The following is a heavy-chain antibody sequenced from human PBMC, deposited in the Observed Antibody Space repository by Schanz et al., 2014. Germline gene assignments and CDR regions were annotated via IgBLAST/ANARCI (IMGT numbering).Heavy chain of an antibody. CDR3: ARKKRVDFYRAQRYDYLDMYWTWKIEYF. J-gene: IGHJ2*01. CDR2: INSVGSIT. Sequence: SCAASGFTFSSHWMHWVRQDPGKGLVWVARINSVGSITDYADSVTVRFTISRDNANTTLYLQMNTLRSEESAVYYCARKKRVDFYRAQRYDYLDMYWTWKIEYF. D-gene: IGHD2-8*02. V-gene: IGHV3-74*01. CDR1: GFTFSSHW.